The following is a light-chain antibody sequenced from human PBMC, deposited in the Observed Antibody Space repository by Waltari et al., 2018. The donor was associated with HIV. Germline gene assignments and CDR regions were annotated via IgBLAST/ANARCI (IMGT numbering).Light chain of an antibody. V-gene: IGLV3-21*04. CDR2: DDS. Sequence: SYALTQPPSVSVAPGKTARITCGGDNIGGKLVHWYQQKPGQAPGWVIWDDSDRPSGIPERFSGSNSGNTATLTISRVEGGDEADYYCQVWVDSRDVAVIFGGGTKLTVL. CDR3: QVWVDSRDVAVI. CDR1: NIGGKL. J-gene: IGLJ2*01.